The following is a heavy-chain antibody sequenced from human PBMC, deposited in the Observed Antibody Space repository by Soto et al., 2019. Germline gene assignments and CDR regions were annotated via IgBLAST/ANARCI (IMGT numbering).Heavy chain of an antibody. V-gene: IGHV4-61*03. CDR1: GDSVTSGSYY. CDR2: ISYTGRT. Sequence: LSLTCIVSGDSVTSGSYYWTWLRQPPGKGLEWIGYISYTGRTKYNPSLQSRVTISVDTSKNDFSLNLSSVTAADTAVYFCAREWGLLPYYVMNVWGHGTEVTVSS. J-gene: IGHJ6*02. D-gene: IGHD7-27*01. CDR3: AREWGLLPYYVMNV.